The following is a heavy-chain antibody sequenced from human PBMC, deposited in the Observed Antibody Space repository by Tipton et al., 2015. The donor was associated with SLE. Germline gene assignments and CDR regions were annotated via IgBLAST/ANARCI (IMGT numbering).Heavy chain of an antibody. J-gene: IGHJ4*02. Sequence: TLSLTCTVSGGSISSRRYYWGWIRQPPGKGLEWIGSIYYSGSTYSNPSLKSRVTISVDTSKNQFSLKLSSVTAAATSVYFCARDPNGGYGTFDFWGQGALITVSS. D-gene: IGHD4-17*01. CDR3: ARDPNGGYGTFDF. V-gene: IGHV4-39*07. CDR2: IYYSGST. CDR1: GGSISSRRYY.